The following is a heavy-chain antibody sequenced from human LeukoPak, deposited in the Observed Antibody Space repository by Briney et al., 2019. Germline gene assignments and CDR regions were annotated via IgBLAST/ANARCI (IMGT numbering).Heavy chain of an antibody. CDR1: GFTFSDYD. J-gene: IGHJ4*02. V-gene: IGHV3-13*01. CDR2: IGTAGDT. D-gene: IGHD1-1*01. CDR3: ARVAKERVGGVYYFDY. Sequence: GGSLRLSCAASGFTFSDYDMHWVRQATGKGLEWGSAIGTAGDTYYTGSVKGRFTISRKNAKNSLYLQMNSLRAGDTAVYYCARVAKERVGGVYYFDYWGQGTLVTVSS.